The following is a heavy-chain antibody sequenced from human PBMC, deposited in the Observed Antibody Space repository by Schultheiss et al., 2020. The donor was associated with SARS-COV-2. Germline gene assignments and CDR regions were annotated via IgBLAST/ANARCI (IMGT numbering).Heavy chain of an antibody. D-gene: IGHD5-18*01. J-gene: IGHJ4*02. CDR3: ARGWQLWHTLPIDY. Sequence: GGSLRLSCAASGFTFSSYWMSWVRQAPGKGLEWVANIKQDGSEKYYVDSVKGRFTISRDNAKNSLYLQMNSLRAEDTAVYYCARGWQLWHTLPIDYWGQGTLVTVSS. CDR2: IKQDGSEK. V-gene: IGHV3-7*03. CDR1: GFTFSSYW.